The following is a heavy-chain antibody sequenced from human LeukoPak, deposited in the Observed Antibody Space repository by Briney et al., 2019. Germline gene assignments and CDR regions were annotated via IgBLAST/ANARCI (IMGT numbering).Heavy chain of an antibody. D-gene: IGHD3-10*01. Sequence: GGSLRLSCAASGFTFSSYSMNWVRQAPGKGLEWVSSISIGSTYIHCADSVKGRFTISRDNAKNSLYLQMNSLRAEDTAVYYCAREYGSGTPYYYYGMDVWGQGTTVTVSS. CDR2: ISIGSTYI. CDR1: GFTFSSYS. V-gene: IGHV3-21*01. J-gene: IGHJ6*02. CDR3: AREYGSGTPYYYYGMDV.